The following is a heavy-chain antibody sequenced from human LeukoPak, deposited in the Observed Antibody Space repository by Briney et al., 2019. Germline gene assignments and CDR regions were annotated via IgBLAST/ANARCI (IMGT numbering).Heavy chain of an antibody. D-gene: IGHD2-2*01. CDR2: IYYSGST. V-gene: IGHV4-59*01. J-gene: IGHJ6*02. CDR1: GGSISSYY. CDR3: ARGSGGSTSSHFYYGVDV. Sequence: SETLSLTCTVSGGSISSYYWSWIRQPPGKGLEWLGYIYYSGSTNYNPSLKSRVTISVDTSKNQFSLNLSSVTAADTAIYYCARGSGGSTSSHFYYGVDVWGQGTTVTVSS.